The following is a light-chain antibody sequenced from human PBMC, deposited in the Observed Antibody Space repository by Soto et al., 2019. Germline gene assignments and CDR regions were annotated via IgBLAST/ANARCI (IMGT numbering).Light chain of an antibody. J-gene: IGLJ2*01. Sequence: QSALTQPPSASGSPGQSVTISCTGTSSDVGDYKFVSWYQQHPGKAPKLLMYEVNRRPSGVPDRFSGSKSGNTASLTVSGLQAEDEAEYYCSSYAGNNNVVFGGVTKLSVL. V-gene: IGLV2-8*01. CDR1: SSDVGDYKF. CDR2: EVN. CDR3: SSYAGNNNVV.